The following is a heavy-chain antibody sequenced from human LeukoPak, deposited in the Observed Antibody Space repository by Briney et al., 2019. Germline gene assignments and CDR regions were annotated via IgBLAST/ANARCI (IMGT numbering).Heavy chain of an antibody. J-gene: IGHJ4*02. CDR3: ARVSGYDFVGVDY. CDR2: IYYSGST. CDR1: GGSISSYY. Sequence: SETLSLTCTVSGGSISSYYWSWIRQPPGKGLEWIGYIYYSGSTNYNPSLKSRVTISVDTSKNQFSLKLRSVTAADTAVYYCARVSGYDFVGVDYWGQGTLVTVSS. V-gene: IGHV4-59*01. D-gene: IGHD5-12*01.